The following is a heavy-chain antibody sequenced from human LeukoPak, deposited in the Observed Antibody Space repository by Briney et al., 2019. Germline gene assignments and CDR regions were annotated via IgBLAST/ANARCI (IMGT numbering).Heavy chain of an antibody. D-gene: IGHD6-13*01. CDR2: INHSGST. Sequence: SETLSLTCAVYGGSFSGYYWSWIRQPPGKGLEWIGEINHSGSTNYNPSLKSRVTISVDTSKNQFSLKRSSVTAADTAVYYCARGYSSSWYDYWGQGTLVTVSS. V-gene: IGHV4-34*01. CDR1: GGSFSGYY. J-gene: IGHJ4*02. CDR3: ARGYSSSWYDY.